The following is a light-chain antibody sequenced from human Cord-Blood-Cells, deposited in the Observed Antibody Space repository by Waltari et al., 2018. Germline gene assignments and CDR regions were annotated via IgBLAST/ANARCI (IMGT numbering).Light chain of an antibody. CDR1: QSVSSY. Sequence: EIVLTQSPATLSLSPGERDTLSCRASQSVSSYLAWYKQKPGQAPRLLIYDASNRATGIPARFSGSGSGTDFTLTISSLEPEDFAVYYCQQRSNWPITFGQGTRLEIK. CDR3: QQRSNWPIT. J-gene: IGKJ5*01. CDR2: DAS. V-gene: IGKV3-11*01.